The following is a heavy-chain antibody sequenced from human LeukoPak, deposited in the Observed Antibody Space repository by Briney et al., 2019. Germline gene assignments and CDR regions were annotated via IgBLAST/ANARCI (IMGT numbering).Heavy chain of an antibody. V-gene: IGHV4-34*01. CDR1: GGSFSGYY. Sequence: SETLSLTCAVYGGSFSGYYWSWIRQPPGKGLEWIGEINHSGSTNYNPSLKSRVTISVDTSKNQFPLKLSSVTAADTAVYYCARGHVVVVPAAMAFWFDPWGQGTLVTVSS. D-gene: IGHD2-2*01. CDR2: INHSGST. J-gene: IGHJ5*02. CDR3: ARGHVVVVPAAMAFWFDP.